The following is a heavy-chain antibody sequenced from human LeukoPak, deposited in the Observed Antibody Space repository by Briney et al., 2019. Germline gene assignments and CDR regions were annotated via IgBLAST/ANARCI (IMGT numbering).Heavy chain of an antibody. CDR3: ARSTYYDILTGYSSYYFDY. V-gene: IGHV4-34*01. Sequence: SETLSLTCAVYGGSFSGYYWSWIRQPPGKGLEWIGEINHSGSTNYNPSLKSRVTISVDTSKNQFSLKLSSVTAADTAVYYCARSTYYDILTGYSSYYFDYWGQGTLVTVSS. CDR2: INHSGST. CDR1: GGSFSGYY. D-gene: IGHD3-9*01. J-gene: IGHJ4*02.